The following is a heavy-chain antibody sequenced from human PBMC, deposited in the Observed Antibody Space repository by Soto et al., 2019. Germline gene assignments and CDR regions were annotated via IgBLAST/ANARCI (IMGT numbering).Heavy chain of an antibody. CDR3: ARRPAGSSSWYWFDP. V-gene: IGHV4-59*01. CDR2: IYYSGST. D-gene: IGHD6-13*01. Sequence: SETLSLTCTVSGGSISSYYWSWIRQPPGKGLEWIGYIYYSGSTNYNPSLKSRVTISVDTSKNQFSLKLSSVTAADTAVYYCARRPAGSSSWYWFDPWGQGTLVTVSS. J-gene: IGHJ5*02. CDR1: GGSISSYY.